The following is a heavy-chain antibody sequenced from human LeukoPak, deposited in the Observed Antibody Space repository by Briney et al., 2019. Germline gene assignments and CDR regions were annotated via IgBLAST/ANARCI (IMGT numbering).Heavy chain of an antibody. D-gene: IGHD3-3*01. CDR2: IYTSGST. CDR3: ARRTWSGYHNWFDP. J-gene: IGHJ5*02. CDR1: GGSFSGYY. Sequence: PSETLSLTCAVYGGSFSGYYWSWIRQPPGKGLEWIGYIYTSGSTNYNPSLKSRVTISVDTSKNQFSLKLSSVTAADTAVYYCARRTWSGYHNWFDPWGQGTLVTVSS. V-gene: IGHV4-4*09.